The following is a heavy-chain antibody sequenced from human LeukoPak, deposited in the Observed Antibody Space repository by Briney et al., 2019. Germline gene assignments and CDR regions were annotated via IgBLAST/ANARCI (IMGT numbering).Heavy chain of an antibody. CDR3: ARVQGERRDY. Sequence: GGSLRLSCAASGFTFSSYTMNWVRQAPGKGLEWVSSIGGSSSFVFYAGSVKGRFTISRDNAKNSLYLQMNSLRVEDTAVYYCARVQGERRDYWGQGTLVTVSS. CDR1: GFTFSSYT. D-gene: IGHD3-16*01. J-gene: IGHJ4*02. CDR2: IGGSSSFV. V-gene: IGHV3-21*01.